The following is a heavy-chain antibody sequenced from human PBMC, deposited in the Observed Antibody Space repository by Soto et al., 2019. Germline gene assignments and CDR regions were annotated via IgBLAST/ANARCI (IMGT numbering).Heavy chain of an antibody. CDR3: ARERQGGYYDSSGYYYLYYYYGMDV. CDR1: GGTISSGGYS. Sequence: PSETLSLTSTVSGGTISSGGYSWSWIRQPPGKGLEWIGYIYHSGSTYYNPSLKSRVTISVDTSKNQFSLKLSSVTAADTAVYYCARERQGGYYDSSGYYYLYYYYGMDVWGQGTTVTVSS. D-gene: IGHD3-22*01. J-gene: IGHJ6*02. CDR2: IYHSGST. V-gene: IGHV4-30-2*01.